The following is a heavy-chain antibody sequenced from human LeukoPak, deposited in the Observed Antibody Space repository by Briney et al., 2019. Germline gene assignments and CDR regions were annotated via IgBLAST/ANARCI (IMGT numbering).Heavy chain of an antibody. CDR1: GYTFTGYY. Sequence: ASVKVSCKASGYTFTGYYMHWVRQAPGQGLEWMGWINPNSGGTNYAQKFQGRVTITRDTSISTAYMELSRLRSDDTAVYYCARQGTIFGVDKYYYYYMDVWGKGTTVTVSS. CDR3: ARQGTIFGVDKYYYYYMDV. D-gene: IGHD3-3*01. J-gene: IGHJ6*03. CDR2: INPNSGGT. V-gene: IGHV1-2*02.